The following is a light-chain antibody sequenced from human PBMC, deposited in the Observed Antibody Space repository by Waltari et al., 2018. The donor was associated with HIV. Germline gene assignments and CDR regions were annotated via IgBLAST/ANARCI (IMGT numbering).Light chain of an antibody. CDR2: EVS. Sequence: QSVLTQPASVSGSPGQSITISCTGASRDVGDYNSVSWYQQSPGQAPQLLIYEVSNRPSGVSNRFSGSKSGNTASLTISGLQPEDESNYYCSSYSKSNSLVFGTGTKVTVL. V-gene: IGLV2-14*01. CDR1: SRDVGDYNS. CDR3: SSYSKSNSLV. J-gene: IGLJ1*01.